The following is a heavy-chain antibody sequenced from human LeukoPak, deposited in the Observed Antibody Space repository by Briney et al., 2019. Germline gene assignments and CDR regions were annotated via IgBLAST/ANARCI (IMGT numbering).Heavy chain of an antibody. Sequence: PSETLSLTCTVSGGSLSRYYWSWIRRPPGKGLESIGYIYYSGSTNYNPSLKSRVTISVDTSKNQFSLKLTSVTAADTAVYYCASNWGGDEYYFDYWGQGSLVTVSS. D-gene: IGHD7-27*01. CDR1: GGSLSRYY. V-gene: IGHV4-59*08. CDR2: IYYSGST. J-gene: IGHJ4*02. CDR3: ASNWGGDEYYFDY.